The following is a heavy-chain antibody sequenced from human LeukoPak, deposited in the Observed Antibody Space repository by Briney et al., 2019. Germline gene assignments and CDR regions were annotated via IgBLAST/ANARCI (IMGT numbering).Heavy chain of an antibody. CDR2: INHSGST. CDR3: ARRRGYFAWLRHTPFDY. CDR1: GGSFSGYY. V-gene: IGHV4-34*01. J-gene: IGHJ4*02. D-gene: IGHD3-9*01. Sequence: SETLSLTCAVYGGSFSGYYWSWIRQPPGKGLEWIGEINHSGSTNYNPSLKSRVTISVDTSKNQFSLKLSSVTAADTAVYYCARRRGYFAWLRHTPFDYWGQGTLVTVSS.